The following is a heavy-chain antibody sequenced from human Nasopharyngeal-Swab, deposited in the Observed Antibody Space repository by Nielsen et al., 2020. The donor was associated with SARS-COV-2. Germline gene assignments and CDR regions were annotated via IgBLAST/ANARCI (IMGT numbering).Heavy chain of an antibody. CDR3: AKRGYLGYCSGGSCFFDY. CDR2: ISGSGGST. V-gene: IGHV3-23*01. Sequence: GGSLRLSCAASGFTFSSYAMSWVRQAPGKWLEWVSAISGSGGSTYYADSVKGRFTISRDNSKNTLYLQMNSLRAEDTAVYYCAKRGYLGYCSGGSCFFDYWGQGTLVTVSS. CDR1: GFTFSSYA. J-gene: IGHJ4*02. D-gene: IGHD2-15*01.